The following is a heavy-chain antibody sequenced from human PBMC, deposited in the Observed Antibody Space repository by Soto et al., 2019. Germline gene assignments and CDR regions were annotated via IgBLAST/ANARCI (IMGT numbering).Heavy chain of an antibody. CDR1: GFTFSSYG. J-gene: IGHJ6*02. CDR3: ANDDLEYSSGWDPPLYYGMDV. Sequence: QVQLVESGGGVVQPGRSLRLSCAASGFTFSSYGMHWVRQAPGKGLEWVAVISYDGSNKYYADSVKGRFTICRDNSKNTLYLQMNSLRAEDTSVYYCANDDLEYSSGWDPPLYYGMDVSGQGTTITVS. V-gene: IGHV3-30*18. CDR2: ISYDGSNK. D-gene: IGHD6-19*01.